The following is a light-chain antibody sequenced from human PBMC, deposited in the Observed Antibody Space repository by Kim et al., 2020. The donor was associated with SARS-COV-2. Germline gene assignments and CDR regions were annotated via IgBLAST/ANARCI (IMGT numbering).Light chain of an antibody. Sequence: DIQMTQSPSTLSASVGDRVTITCRASQSISSWLAWYQQKPGKAPKLLLYKASRLESGVPSRFSGSGSGTEFTLTISSLQPDDFATYYCQRYNSSYTFGQGTKLEI. CDR1: QSISSW. J-gene: IGKJ2*01. CDR2: KAS. V-gene: IGKV1-5*03. CDR3: QRYNSSYT.